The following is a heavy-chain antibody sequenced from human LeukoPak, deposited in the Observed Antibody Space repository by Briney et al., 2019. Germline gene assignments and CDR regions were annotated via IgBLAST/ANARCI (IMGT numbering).Heavy chain of an antibody. Sequence: GGSLRLSCAASGFTVSSNYMSWVRQAPGKGLEWVANIKQDGSEEHYVDSVKGRFTIPRDNAKNSLYLQMNSLRAEDTAVYYCARDLAVVATATNPGFWGQGTLVTVSS. J-gene: IGHJ4*02. CDR1: GFTVSSNY. V-gene: IGHV3-7*01. CDR3: ARDLAVVATATNPGF. D-gene: IGHD2-21*02. CDR2: IKQDGSEE.